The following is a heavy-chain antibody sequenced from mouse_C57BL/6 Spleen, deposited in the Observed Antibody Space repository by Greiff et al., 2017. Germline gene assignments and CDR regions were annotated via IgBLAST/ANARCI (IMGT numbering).Heavy chain of an antibody. CDR2: IYPGDGDT. V-gene: IGHV1-80*01. CDR1: GYAFSSYW. J-gene: IGHJ4*01. Sequence: VMLVESGAELVKPGASVKISCKASGYAFSSYWMNWVKQRPGKGLEGIGQIYPGDGDTNYNGKFKGKATLTADKSSSTAYMQLSSLTSEDSAVYFCALVWGGKMDYWGQGTSVTVSS. CDR3: ALVWGGKMDY. D-gene: IGHD2-10*02.